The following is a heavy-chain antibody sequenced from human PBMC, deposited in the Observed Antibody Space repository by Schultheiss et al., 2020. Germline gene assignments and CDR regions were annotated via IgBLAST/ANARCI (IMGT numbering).Heavy chain of an antibody. V-gene: IGHV3-49*04. D-gene: IGHD3-10*01. J-gene: IGHJ4*02. CDR1: GFTFDDYT. CDR2: IRSKAYGGTT. CDR3: TRDRNYGSGRFDY. Sequence: GGSLRLSFAASGFTFDDYTMHWVRQAPGKGLEWVGFIRSKAYGGTTEYAASVKGRFTISRDDSKSIAYLQMNSLKTEDTAVYYCTRDRNYGSGRFDYWGQGTLVTVSS.